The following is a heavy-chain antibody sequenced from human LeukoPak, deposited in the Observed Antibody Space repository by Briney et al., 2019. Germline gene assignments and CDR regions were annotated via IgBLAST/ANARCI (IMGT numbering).Heavy chain of an antibody. CDR3: AKGLAVAEPSYFGY. J-gene: IGHJ4*02. Sequence: GGSLRLSCAASGFTFSSYGMHWVRQAPGKGLEWVAFIRYDGSNKYYADSVKGRFTISRDNSKNTLYLQMNSLRAEDTAVYYCAKGLAVAEPSYFGYWGQGTLVTVSS. D-gene: IGHD6-19*01. V-gene: IGHV3-30*02. CDR2: IRYDGSNK. CDR1: GFTFSSYG.